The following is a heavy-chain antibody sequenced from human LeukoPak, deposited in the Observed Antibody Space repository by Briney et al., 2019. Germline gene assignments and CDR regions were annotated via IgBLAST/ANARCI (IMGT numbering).Heavy chain of an antibody. CDR2: IIPIFGTA. Sequence: GASVKVSCKASGGTFISYAISWVRQAPGQGLEWMGGIIPIFGTANYAQKFQGRVTITADESTSTAYMELRSLRSYDTAVYYCARITKDIVATIDYWGQGTLVTVSS. D-gene: IGHD5-12*01. V-gene: IGHV1-69*13. J-gene: IGHJ4*02. CDR1: GGTFISYA. CDR3: ARITKDIVATIDY.